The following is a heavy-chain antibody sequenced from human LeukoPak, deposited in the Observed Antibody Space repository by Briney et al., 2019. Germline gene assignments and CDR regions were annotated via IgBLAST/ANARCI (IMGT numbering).Heavy chain of an antibody. CDR1: GGSISTYY. V-gene: IGHV4-4*07. CDR2: IYTTGST. D-gene: IGHD3-10*01. CDR3: AREMRFGSGPGAFDI. J-gene: IGHJ3*02. Sequence: PSETLSLTCTVSGGSISTYYWGWIRQPAGKGLEWIGRIYTTGSTNYNPSLKSRVTVSVDTSKNQFSLKLSSVTAADSAVYHCAREMRFGSGPGAFDIWSQGTMVTVSS.